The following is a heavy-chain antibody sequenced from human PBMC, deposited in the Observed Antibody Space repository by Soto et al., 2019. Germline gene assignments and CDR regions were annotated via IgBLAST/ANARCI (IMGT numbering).Heavy chain of an antibody. CDR1: GFTFDDYA. Sequence: PGGSLRLSCAASGFTFDDYAMHWVRQAPGKGLEWVSGISWNSGSIGYADSVKGRFTISRDNSKNTLYLQMNSLRAEDTAVYYCAREARYCYAHLVGYYYGMDVRGQGSTVTVSS. CDR2: ISWNSGSI. V-gene: IGHV3-9*01. CDR3: AREARYCYAHLVGYYYGMDV. D-gene: IGHD2-2*01. J-gene: IGHJ6*02.